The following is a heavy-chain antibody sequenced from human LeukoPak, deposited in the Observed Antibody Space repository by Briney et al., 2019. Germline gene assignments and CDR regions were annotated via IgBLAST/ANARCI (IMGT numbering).Heavy chain of an antibody. CDR1: GGTFSSYA. V-gene: IGHV1-69*13. J-gene: IGHJ6*03. CDR3: ARGTVVPAAMGYYYYMDV. Sequence: GASVKVSCKASGGTFSSYAISWVRQAPGQGLEWMGGIIPIFGTANNAQKFQGRVTITADESTSTAYMELSSLRSEDTAVYYCARGTVVPAAMGYYYYMDVWGKGTTVTVSS. D-gene: IGHD2-2*01. CDR2: IIPIFGTA.